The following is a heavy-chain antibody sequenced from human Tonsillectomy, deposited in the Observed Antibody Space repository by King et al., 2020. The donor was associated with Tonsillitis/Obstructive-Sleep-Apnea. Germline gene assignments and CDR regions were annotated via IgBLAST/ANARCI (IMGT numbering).Heavy chain of an antibody. CDR3: ARLYNGKRPPDY. V-gene: IGHV4-39*01. CDR1: GDSIRDTNYY. D-gene: IGHD3-10*01. J-gene: IGHJ4*02. CDR2: IKYSGST. Sequence: LQLQESGPGLVKPSGTLSLTCTVSGDSIRDTNYYWGLIRQPPGKGLEWIGSIKYSGSTYYNPSLKSRVTMSVDTSKSQFSLKLSSVTAADTAVYYCARLYNGKRPPDYWGQGTLVTVSS.